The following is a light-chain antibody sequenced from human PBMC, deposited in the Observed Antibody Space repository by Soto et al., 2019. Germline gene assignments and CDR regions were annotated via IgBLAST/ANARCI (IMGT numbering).Light chain of an antibody. Sequence: EVVMTQSPATLSASPGERVALSCRASQSVSGNLAWYQQKPGQAPRLLIYRTSTRATGIPARFSGSGSGTEFTLTITSLQSEDFALYYCQQYNDWPLATFGPGTTVDIK. CDR1: QSVSGN. V-gene: IGKV3D-15*01. J-gene: IGKJ3*01. CDR3: QQYNDWPLAT. CDR2: RTS.